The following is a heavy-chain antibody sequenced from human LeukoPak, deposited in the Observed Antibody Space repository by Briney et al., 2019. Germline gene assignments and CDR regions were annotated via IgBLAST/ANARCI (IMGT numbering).Heavy chain of an antibody. CDR1: GYTFTSYY. CDR3: ARDGGYCSGGSCYSGSIAVAGTFDY. J-gene: IGHJ4*02. CDR2: INPSGGST. Sequence: ASVKVSCKASGYTFTSYYMHWVRQAPGQGLEWMGIINPSGGSTSYAQKFQGRVTMTRDTSTSTVYMELSSLRSEDTAVYYCARDGGYCSGGSCYSGSIAVAGTFDYWGQGTLVTVSS. V-gene: IGHV1-46*01. D-gene: IGHD2-15*01.